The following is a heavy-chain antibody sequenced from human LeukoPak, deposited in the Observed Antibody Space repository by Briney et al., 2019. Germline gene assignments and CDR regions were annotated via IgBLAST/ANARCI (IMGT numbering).Heavy chain of an antibody. CDR1: GYSISSGYY. D-gene: IGHD3-22*01. Sequence: PSETLSLTCTVSGYSISSGYYWGWIRQPPGKGLEWIGSIYHSGNTNYNPSLKSRVTISVDTSQNQFSLKLSSVTAADTAVYYCARRNYYDSSGYVSVEWSQGTLATVSS. J-gene: IGHJ4*02. V-gene: IGHV4-38-2*02. CDR2: IYHSGNT. CDR3: ARRNYYDSSGYVSVE.